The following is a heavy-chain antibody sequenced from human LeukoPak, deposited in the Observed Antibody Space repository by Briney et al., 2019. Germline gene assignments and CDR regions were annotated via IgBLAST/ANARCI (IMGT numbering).Heavy chain of an antibody. V-gene: IGHV4-61*08. Sequence: SETLSLTCAVSGGSISSGGYPWSWIRQPPGKGLEWIGYIYYSGSTNYNPSLKSRVTISVDTSKNQFSLKLSSVTAADTAVYYCARHPKTGDRYFDYWGQGTLVTVSS. CDR3: ARHPKTGDRYFDY. CDR1: GGSISSGGYP. CDR2: IYYSGST. J-gene: IGHJ4*02. D-gene: IGHD7-27*01.